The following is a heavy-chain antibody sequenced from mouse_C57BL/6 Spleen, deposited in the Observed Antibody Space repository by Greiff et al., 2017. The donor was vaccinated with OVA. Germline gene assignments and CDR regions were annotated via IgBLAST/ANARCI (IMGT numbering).Heavy chain of an antibody. Sequence: EVQRVESGGDLVKPGGSLKLSCAASGFTFSSYGMSWVRQTPDKRLEWVATISSGGSYTYYPDRVKGRFTISRDNAKNTLYLQMSSLKSEDTAMYYCARSLTGKGYFDYWGQGTTLTVSS. D-gene: IGHD4-1*01. CDR3: ARSLTGKGYFDY. CDR1: GFTFSSYG. V-gene: IGHV5-6*01. J-gene: IGHJ2*01. CDR2: ISSGGSYT.